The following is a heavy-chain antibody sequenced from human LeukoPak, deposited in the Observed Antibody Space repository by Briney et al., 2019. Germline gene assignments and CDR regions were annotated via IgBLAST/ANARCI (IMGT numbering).Heavy chain of an antibody. Sequence: SETLSLTCTVSGGSTIGYYGSWIRRPPVRARGGIGYTYYSGSTNYNPSRKSRVTISVDTSKNQFSLKLSSVPAADTAVYYCARHGMATRDDLVVRPGYFDYWGQGTLVTVSS. CDR3: ARHGMATRDDLVVRPGYFDY. J-gene: IGHJ4*02. D-gene: IGHD5-24*01. CDR2: TYYSGST. V-gene: IGHV4-59*08. CDR1: GGSTIGYY.